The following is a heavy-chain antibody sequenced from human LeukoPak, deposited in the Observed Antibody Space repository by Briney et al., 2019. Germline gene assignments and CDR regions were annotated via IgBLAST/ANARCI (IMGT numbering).Heavy chain of an antibody. J-gene: IGHJ4*02. CDR1: GFTFSSYS. CDR3: ASSIVGAGDY. D-gene: IGHD1-26*01. CDR2: ISSSSSTI. V-gene: IGHV3-48*01. Sequence: GGSLRLSCAASGFTFSSYSMNWVRQAPGKGLEWVSYISSSSSTIYYADSVKGRFTISRDNAKNSLYLQMNSLRAEDTAVYYCASSIVGAGDYWGQGTLVTVSS.